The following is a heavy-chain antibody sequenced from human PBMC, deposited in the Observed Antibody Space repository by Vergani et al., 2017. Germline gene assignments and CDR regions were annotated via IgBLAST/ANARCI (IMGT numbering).Heavy chain of an antibody. CDR2: ISAYNGNT. D-gene: IGHD1-26*01. V-gene: IGHV1-18*01. J-gene: IGHJ4*02. Sequence: QVQLVQSGAEVKKPGASVKVSCKASGYTFSTYGISWVRQAPGQGLEWMGWISAYNGNTNYPEKFQGRLTMTTDTSTRTAYMELWSLRSDDTAVYYCARDRGNSGDYNFDYWGQGTLVTVSS. CDR3: ARDRGNSGDYNFDY. CDR1: GYTFSTYG.